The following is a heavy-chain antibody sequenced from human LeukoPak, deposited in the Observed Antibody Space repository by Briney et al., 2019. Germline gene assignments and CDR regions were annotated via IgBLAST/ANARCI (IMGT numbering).Heavy chain of an antibody. CDR3: AKDRYRYSPEGLDY. V-gene: IGHV3-48*01. CDR1: GFTFDDYA. Sequence: PGRSLRLSCAASGFTFDDYAMHWVRQAPGKGLEWVSYISSSGSTIYYADSVKGRFTISRDNSKNTLYLQMNSLRAEDTAVYYCAKDRYRYSPEGLDYWGQGTPVIVSS. J-gene: IGHJ4*02. D-gene: IGHD1-26*01. CDR2: ISSSGSTI.